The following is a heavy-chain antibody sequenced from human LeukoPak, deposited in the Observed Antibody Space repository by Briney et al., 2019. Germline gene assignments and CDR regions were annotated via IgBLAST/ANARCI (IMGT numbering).Heavy chain of an antibody. D-gene: IGHD2-15*01. CDR3: AKDQEDIVVVVAATFFDY. CDR2: ISGSGGST. V-gene: IGHV3-23*01. CDR1: GFTFSSYS. J-gene: IGHJ4*02. Sequence: QSGGSLRLSCAASGFTFSSYSISWVRQAPGKGLEWVAAISGSGGSTYYADSVKGRFTISRDNSKNTLYLQMNSLRAEDTAVYYCAKDQEDIVVVVAATFFDYWGQGTLVTVSS.